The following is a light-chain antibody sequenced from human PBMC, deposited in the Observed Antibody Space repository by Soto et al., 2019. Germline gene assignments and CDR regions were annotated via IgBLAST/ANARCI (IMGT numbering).Light chain of an antibody. CDR3: CSYAGNPYV. CDR2: EGS. V-gene: IGLV2-23*01. Sequence: QSALTQPASVSGSPGQSIAISCTGTSSDVGSYNYVSWYQQHPGKAPKLMIYEGSKRPSGVSDRFSGSKSGNTASLTISGIQAEDEADYYCCSYAGNPYVFGTGTKVTVL. J-gene: IGLJ1*01. CDR1: SSDVGSYNY.